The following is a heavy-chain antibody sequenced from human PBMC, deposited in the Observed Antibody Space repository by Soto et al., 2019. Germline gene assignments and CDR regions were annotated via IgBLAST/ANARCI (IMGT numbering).Heavy chain of an antibody. CDR3: ARDEGWPPYDFWSGYYSNWFDP. J-gene: IGHJ5*02. V-gene: IGHV1-18*01. D-gene: IGHD3-3*01. Sequence: ASVKVSCKASGYTFTSYGISWVRQAPGQGLEWMGWISAYNGNTNYAQKLQGRVTMTTDTSTSTAYMELRSLRSDDTAVYYCARDEGWPPYDFWSGYYSNWFDPWGQGTLVTVSS. CDR2: ISAYNGNT. CDR1: GYTFTSYG.